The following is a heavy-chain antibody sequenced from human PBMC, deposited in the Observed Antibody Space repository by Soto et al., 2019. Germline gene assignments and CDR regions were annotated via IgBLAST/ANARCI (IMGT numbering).Heavy chain of an antibody. CDR2: IYYSGST. J-gene: IGHJ6*02. Sequence: SATLSLTCTVHGGYIISSSYYWGWIRQPPGKGLAWIGSIYYSGSTYYNQSLKRRATISVEKSKNQFSLKLSSVTAADTAVYYCARRGGAADGSYYYDGMDVWCQGTTVT. D-gene: IGHD6-13*01. CDR3: ARRGGAADGSYYYDGMDV. CDR1: GGYIISSSYY. V-gene: IGHV4-39*01.